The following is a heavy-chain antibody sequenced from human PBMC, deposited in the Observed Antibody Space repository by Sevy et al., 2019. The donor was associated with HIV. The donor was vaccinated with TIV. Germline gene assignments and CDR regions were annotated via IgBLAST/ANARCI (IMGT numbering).Heavy chain of an antibody. CDR2: MYHSGST. J-gene: IGHJ5*02. V-gene: IGHV4-59*01. CDR3: ARDYRRDFWSGYSNYVDP. Sequence: SETLSLTCTVSGDSITRYFWSWIRQPPGKGLEWIGYMYHSGSTNYNPSLKRRVSLSIDTSKNEFSLTLSSVTAADTAVYYCARDYRRDFWSGYSNYVDPWGPGILVTVSS. D-gene: IGHD3-3*01. CDR1: GDSITRYF.